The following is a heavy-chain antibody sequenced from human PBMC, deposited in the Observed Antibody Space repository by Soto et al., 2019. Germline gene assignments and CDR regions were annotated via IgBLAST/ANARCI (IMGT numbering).Heavy chain of an antibody. CDR1: GYSISSVYY. V-gene: IGHV4-38-2*01. CDR2: IYHIGST. J-gene: IGHJ5*02. CDR3: ASVGPWVPDYYDSSPYTFENWFDP. Sequence: HSLTFAVSGYSISSVYYCCWLRQPPGKGLEWIGSIYHIGSTYYNPSLNSRVTLSIDMTNNHVSLILNAVTAADTAVYYCASVGPWVPDYYDSSPYTFENWFDPWGRGTLVTVSS. D-gene: IGHD3-22*01.